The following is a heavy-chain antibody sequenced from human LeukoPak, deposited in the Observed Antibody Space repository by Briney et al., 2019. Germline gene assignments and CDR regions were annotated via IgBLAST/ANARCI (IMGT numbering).Heavy chain of an antibody. V-gene: IGHV4-38-2*02. D-gene: IGHD3-10*01. CDR2: IYHTGST. J-gene: IGHJ3*02. CDR3: AKSNGYGLIDI. Sequence: SETLSLTCSVSGYSISSGHYWGWIRQSPEKGLEWIGSIYHTGSTYNNPSLKSRVTMSVDTSKNQFSLKLNSVTAADTAVYYCAKSNGYGLIDIWGQGTMVTVSS. CDR1: GYSISSGHY.